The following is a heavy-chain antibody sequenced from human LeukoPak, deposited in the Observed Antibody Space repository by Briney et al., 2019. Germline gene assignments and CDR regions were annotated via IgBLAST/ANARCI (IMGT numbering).Heavy chain of an antibody. D-gene: IGHD2-21*02. CDR1: GFTFSNAG. Sequence: PGGSLRLSGAASGFTFSNAGMSGVRKAPGKGRDGVGRIKSKTDGGTTDYAAPVKGRFTISRDDSKNTLYLQMNSLKTEDTAVYYCTTEKVVVTAGWGQGTLVTVSS. CDR2: IKSKTDGGTT. J-gene: IGHJ4*02. V-gene: IGHV3-15*01. CDR3: TTEKVVVTAG.